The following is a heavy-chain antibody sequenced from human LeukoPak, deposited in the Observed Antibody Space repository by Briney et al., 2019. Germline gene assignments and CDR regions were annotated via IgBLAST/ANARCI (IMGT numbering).Heavy chain of an antibody. D-gene: IGHD6-13*01. Sequence: PGGSLRLSCVASGFTVSSYYMSWVRQAPGKGLEWVSVVYGGGNTYYADSVKGRFTVSRDNSRNTLYLQMNSLIAEDTAMYYCARAQMAAAGPFDYWGLGTLVTVSS. CDR2: VYGGGNT. CDR3: ARAQMAAAGPFDY. V-gene: IGHV3-66*01. J-gene: IGHJ4*02. CDR1: GFTVSSYY.